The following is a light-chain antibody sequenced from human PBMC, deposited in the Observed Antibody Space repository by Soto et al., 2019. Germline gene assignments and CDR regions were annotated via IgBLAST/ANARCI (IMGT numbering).Light chain of an antibody. CDR2: GTS. Sequence: EIVLTQAPGTLSLSPGESATLSCRASQSIGISYLAWYQQRPGQAPRLLIYGTSDRATGIPDRFSGSGSGTDFTLTITRLEPDDFAVYYSQHHGSALTFGPGTKLEIK. CDR1: QSIGISY. CDR3: QHHGSALT. J-gene: IGKJ3*01. V-gene: IGKV3-20*01.